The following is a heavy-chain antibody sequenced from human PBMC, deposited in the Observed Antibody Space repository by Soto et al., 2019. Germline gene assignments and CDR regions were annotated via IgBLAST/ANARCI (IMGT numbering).Heavy chain of an antibody. CDR2: ISGYNGNT. CDR3: ARAVVKAVNRAGLGAHSWFDP. CDR1: GYTFTNYG. Sequence: SVKVSCKASGYTFTNYGVAWVRQAPGHGLEWLGWISGYNGNTNYAQKFQGRVTMTRDTATSTAYMELKTLRSDDTASYFCARAVVKAVNRAGLGAHSWFDPWGQGTLVTVSS. J-gene: IGHJ5*02. D-gene: IGHD3-10*01. V-gene: IGHV1-18*01.